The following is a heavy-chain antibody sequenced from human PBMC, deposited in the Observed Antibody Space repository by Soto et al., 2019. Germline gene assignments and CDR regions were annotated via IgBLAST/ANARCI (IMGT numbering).Heavy chain of an antibody. J-gene: IGHJ4*02. CDR2: IYPGDSDT. CDR1: GYSFTSYW. Sequence: EVQLVQSGAEVKKPGESLKISCKGSGYSFTSYWIGWVRQMPGKGLEWMGIIYPGDSDTRYSPSFQGQVTISADKSISTAYLQWSSLKASDTAMYYCARINPPYCSSTSCYTGGYSGYALDYWGQGTLVTVSS. V-gene: IGHV5-51*01. CDR3: ARINPPYCSSTSCYTGGYSGYALDY. D-gene: IGHD2-2*02.